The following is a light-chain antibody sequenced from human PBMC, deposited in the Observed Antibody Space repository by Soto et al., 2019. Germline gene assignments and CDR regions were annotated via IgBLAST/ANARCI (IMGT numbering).Light chain of an antibody. V-gene: IGKV3-11*01. J-gene: IGKJ3*01. CDR3: QQRSNWVT. CDR2: DAS. CDR1: QSVSSY. Sequence: EIVLTQSPATLSLSPGERATLSCRASQSVSSYLAWYQQKPGQAPRLLIYDASNRATGIPARFSGSGSGTDFTLTSSRLEPEDVAVYYCQQRSNWVTFGPGTKVDIK.